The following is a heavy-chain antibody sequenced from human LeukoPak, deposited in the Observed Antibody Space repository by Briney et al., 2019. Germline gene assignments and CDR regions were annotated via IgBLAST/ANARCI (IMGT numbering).Heavy chain of an antibody. Sequence: GGSLRLSCAASGFTFDDYGMTWVRQAPGKGLEWVSGINWNGDTIGYADSVKGRFTISRDNAKNSLYLQMNSLRAEDTAVYYCARDKSRYCSGGSCFIKYYYYYMDVWGKGTTVTISS. D-gene: IGHD2-15*01. CDR1: GFTFDDYG. CDR3: ARDKSRYCSGGSCFIKYYYYYMDV. CDR2: INWNGDTI. V-gene: IGHV3-20*04. J-gene: IGHJ6*03.